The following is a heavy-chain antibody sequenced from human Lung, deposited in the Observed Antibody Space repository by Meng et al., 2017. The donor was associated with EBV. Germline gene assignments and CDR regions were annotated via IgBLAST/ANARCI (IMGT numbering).Heavy chain of an antibody. Sequence: QVPLQESGPGLLKTSPTLSLTCTVSGGSISSGDYYWSWIRQPPGKGLEWIGYISYSGSTYYNPSLKSRVTISVDTSKNQFSLKLSSVTAADTAVYYCARTHFYDSSNYGFDYWGQGTLVTVSS. CDR1: GGSISSGDYY. CDR3: ARTHFYDSSNYGFDY. CDR2: ISYSGST. V-gene: IGHV4-30-4*01. D-gene: IGHD3-22*01. J-gene: IGHJ4*02.